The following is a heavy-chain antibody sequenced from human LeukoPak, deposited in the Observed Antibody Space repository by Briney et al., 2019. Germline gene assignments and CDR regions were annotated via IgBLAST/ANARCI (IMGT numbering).Heavy chain of an antibody. J-gene: IGHJ4*02. Sequence: PSETLSLTCSVSGGSTSDYYWNWIRQPAGQGLEWLGRIYYTGNTAYNPFLESRLTMSLDTAKNQFSLKVTSVTAADTAVYYCARGGTLFTYFDSWGQGTLVTVSS. CDR1: GGSTSDYY. CDR3: ARGGTLFTYFDS. V-gene: IGHV4-4*07. D-gene: IGHD3-10*02. CDR2: IYYTGNT.